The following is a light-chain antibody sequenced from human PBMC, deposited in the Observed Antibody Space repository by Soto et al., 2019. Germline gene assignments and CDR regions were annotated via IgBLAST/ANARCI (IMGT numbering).Light chain of an antibody. CDR3: QHRGT. CDR1: QSVSSN. V-gene: IGKV3-15*01. Sequence: EIVMTQSPATLSVSPGERATLSCRASQSVSSNLAWYQQKPGQAPRLLIYGASTRATGIPARFSGSGSGTEFTLTISSLQSEDFAVYYCQHRGTFGQGTKLEIQ. CDR2: GAS. J-gene: IGKJ2*02.